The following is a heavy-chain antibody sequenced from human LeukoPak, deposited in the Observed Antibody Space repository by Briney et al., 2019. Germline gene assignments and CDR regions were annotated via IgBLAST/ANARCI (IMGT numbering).Heavy chain of an antibody. CDR3: ARDDSYGRTFDY. CDR1: GGSISSGGYY. Sequence: SETLSLTCTVSGGSISSGGYYWSWIRQHPGKGLEWIGYIYYSGSTYYNPSLKSRVTISVDTSKNQFSLKLSSVTAADTGVYYCARDDSYGRTFDYWGQGTLVTVSS. CDR2: IYYSGST. V-gene: IGHV4-31*03. D-gene: IGHD5-18*01. J-gene: IGHJ4*02.